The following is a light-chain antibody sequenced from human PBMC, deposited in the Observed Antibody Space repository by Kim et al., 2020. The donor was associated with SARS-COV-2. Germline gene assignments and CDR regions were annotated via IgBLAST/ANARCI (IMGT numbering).Light chain of an antibody. V-gene: IGLV2-14*03. CDR1: NSDVGCYNY. Sequence: QSASVSGSPGQSITISCTGTNSDVGCYNYVSWYQQHPGKAPKLMIYDVSNPLSVVSNRFSVSKSGNTASLTISGLQAEDKADYYCSSYTSSSTHGVFGGGTQLTVL. CDR2: DVS. CDR3: SSYTSSSTHGV. J-gene: IGLJ2*01.